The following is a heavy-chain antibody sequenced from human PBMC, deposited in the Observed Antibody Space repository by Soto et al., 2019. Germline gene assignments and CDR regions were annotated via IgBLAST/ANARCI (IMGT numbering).Heavy chain of an antibody. D-gene: IGHD6-13*01. CDR2: IYRGGGT. Sequence: EVQLVESGGGLIQPGGSLRLSCAASGFTVSSNYMSWVRQAPGKGLEWVSVIYRGGGTYYADSVKGRFTISRDNSKNMLYIQMNSLGAEDTAVYYCARSGYTSSWTGYYFDYWGQGTLVTVSS. V-gene: IGHV3-53*01. J-gene: IGHJ4*02. CDR1: GFTVSSNY. CDR3: ARSGYTSSWTGYYFDY.